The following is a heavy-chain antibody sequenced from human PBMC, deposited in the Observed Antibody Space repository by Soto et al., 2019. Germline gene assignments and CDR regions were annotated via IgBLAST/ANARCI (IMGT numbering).Heavy chain of an antibody. CDR3: AREGCTNGVCSLYYYYGMDV. J-gene: IGHJ6*02. CDR2: INAGNGNT. Sequence: ASVKGSCKASGYTFTSYAMHWVRQAPGQRLEWMGWINAGNGNTKYSQKFQGRVTITRDTSASTAYMELSSLRSEDTAVYYCAREGCTNGVCSLYYYYGMDVWGQGTTVTVSS. CDR1: GYTFTSYA. V-gene: IGHV1-3*01. D-gene: IGHD2-8*01.